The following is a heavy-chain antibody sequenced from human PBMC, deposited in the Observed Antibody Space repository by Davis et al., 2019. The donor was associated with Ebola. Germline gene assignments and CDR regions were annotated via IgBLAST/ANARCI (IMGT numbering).Heavy chain of an antibody. J-gene: IGHJ2*01. CDR2: ISGSAITT. CDR1: GFIFRNYV. CDR3: AVGSGPWYFDL. Sequence: GGSLRLSCETSGFIFRNYVMSWVRQAPGKGLEWVSAISGSAITTYYADSVEGRFTISRGNAKNTLYLQMNSLRVEDTAVYYCAVGSGPWYFDLWGRGTLVTVSS. V-gene: IGHV3-23*01.